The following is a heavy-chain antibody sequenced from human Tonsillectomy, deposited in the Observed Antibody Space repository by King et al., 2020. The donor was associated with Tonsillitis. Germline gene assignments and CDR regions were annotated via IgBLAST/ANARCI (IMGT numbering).Heavy chain of an antibody. D-gene: IGHD3-3*01. J-gene: IGHJ4*02. CDR3: ARTGKYYDFWSGYYEDPSPKFDY. CDR2: IYYSGST. CDR1: GGSISSYY. V-gene: IGHV4-59*01. Sequence: QLQESGPGLVKPSETLSLTCTVSGGSISSYYWSWIRQPPGKGLEWIGYIYYSGSTNYNPSLKSRVTISVDTSKNQFSLKLSSVTAADTAVYYCARTGKYYDFWSGYYEDPSPKFDYWGQGTLVTVSS.